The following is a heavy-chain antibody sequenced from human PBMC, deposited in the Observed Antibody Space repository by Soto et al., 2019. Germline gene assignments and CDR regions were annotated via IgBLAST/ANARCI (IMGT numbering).Heavy chain of an antibody. CDR2: ISLSSSTI. V-gene: IGHV3-48*01. CDR3: ARDSRNYYYYMDV. J-gene: IGHJ6*03. CDR1: GFTFSSYN. Sequence: EVQLVESGGGLVQLGGSLRLSCAASGFTFSSYNMNWVRQAPGKGLEWISDISLSSSTIFYADSVKGRFTISRDNAKNSLYLQMNSLRAEDTAVYYCARDSRNYYYYMDVWGKGTTVTVSS.